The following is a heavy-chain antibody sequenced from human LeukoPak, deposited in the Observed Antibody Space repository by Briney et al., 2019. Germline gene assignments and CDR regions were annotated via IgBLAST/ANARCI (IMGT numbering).Heavy chain of an antibody. CDR2: INTSGST. Sequence: SETLSLTCTVSGGSITSGSYYWNWIRQPAGKGLEWTGRINTSGSTNYNPSLKSRVTISVDTSKNQFSLKLSSVTAADTAVYYCARDHSGYFPAFDYWGQGALVTVSS. D-gene: IGHD3-22*01. V-gene: IGHV4-61*02. CDR1: GGSITSGSYY. J-gene: IGHJ4*02. CDR3: ARDHSGYFPAFDY.